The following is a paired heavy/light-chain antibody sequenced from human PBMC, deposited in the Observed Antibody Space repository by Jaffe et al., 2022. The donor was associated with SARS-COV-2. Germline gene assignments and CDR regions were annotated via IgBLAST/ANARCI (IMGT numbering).Light chain of an antibody. V-gene: IGLV1-40*01. Sequence: QSVLTQPPSVSGAPGQRVTISCTGSSSNIGAGYDVHWYQQLPGTAPKLLIYGNSNRPSGVPDRFSGSKSGTSASLAITGLQAEDEADYYCQSYDSSLSGLVVFGGGTKLTVL. CDR2: GNS. J-gene: IGLJ2*01. CDR1: SSNIGAGYD. CDR3: QSYDSSLSGLVV.
Heavy chain of an antibody. CDR3: AKDRVALPSIAAAGSYFDY. V-gene: IGHV3-30*18. D-gene: IGHD6-13*01. J-gene: IGHJ4*02. CDR2: ISYDGSNK. Sequence: QVQLVESGGGVVQPGRSLRLSCAASGFTFSSYGMHWVRQAPGKGLEWVAVISYDGSNKYYADSVKGRFTISRDNSKNTLYLQMNSLRAEDTAVYYCAKDRVALPSIAAAGSYFDYWGQGTLVTVSS. CDR1: GFTFSSYG.